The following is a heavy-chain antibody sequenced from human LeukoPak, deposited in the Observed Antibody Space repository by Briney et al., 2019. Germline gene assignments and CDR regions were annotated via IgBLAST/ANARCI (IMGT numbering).Heavy chain of an antibody. CDR2: IIPIFGTA. J-gene: IGHJ4*02. CDR3: ARDYYGSGSYYKPFDY. CDR1: GGTFSSYA. Sequence: SVKVSCKASGGTFSSYAISWVRQAPGQGLEWMGGIIPIFGTANYAQKFQGRVTITADESASTAYMELSSLRSEDTAVYYCARDYYGSGSYYKPFDYWGQGTLATVSS. V-gene: IGHV1-69*13. D-gene: IGHD3-10*01.